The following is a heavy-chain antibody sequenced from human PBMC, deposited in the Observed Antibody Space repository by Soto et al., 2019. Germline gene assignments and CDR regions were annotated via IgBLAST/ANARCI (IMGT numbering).Heavy chain of an antibody. V-gene: IGHV3-30-3*01. CDR1: GFTFSSYA. Sequence: PGGSLRLSCAASGFTFSSYAMHWVRQAPGKGLEWVAVISYDGSNKYYADSVKGRFTISRDNSKNTLHLQMNSLRPEDTAMCFCARGYYDSRGYYYDYWGQGTVVTLSS. D-gene: IGHD3-22*01. CDR3: ARGYYDSRGYYYDY. J-gene: IGHJ4*02. CDR2: ISYDGSNK.